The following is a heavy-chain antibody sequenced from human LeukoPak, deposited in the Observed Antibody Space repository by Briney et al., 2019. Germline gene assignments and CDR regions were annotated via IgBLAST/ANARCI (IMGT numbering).Heavy chain of an antibody. CDR1: GYTFTSYG. CDR2: ISAYNGNT. CDR3: ATQNITYYYDSSGFPFDY. J-gene: IGHJ4*02. D-gene: IGHD3-22*01. V-gene: IGHV1-18*01. Sequence: GASVKVSCKASGYTFTSYGISWVRQAPGQGLEWMGWISAYNGNTNYAQKLQGRVTMAEDTSTDTAYMELSSLRSEDTAVHYCATQNITYYYDSSGFPFDYWGQGTLVTVSS.